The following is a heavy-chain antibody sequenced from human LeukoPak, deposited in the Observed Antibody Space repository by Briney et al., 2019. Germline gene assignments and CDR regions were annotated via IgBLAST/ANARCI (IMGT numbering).Heavy chain of an antibody. V-gene: IGHV4-4*09. CDR2: IYTSGST. CDR3: ARHGRGAAPGTVSYYYYMDV. D-gene: IGHD6-13*01. CDR1: GGSISSYY. J-gene: IGHJ6*03. Sequence: SETLSLTCTVSGGSISSYYWSWIRQPPGKGLEWIGYIYTSGSTNYNPSLKSRVTISVDTSKNQFSLKLSSVTAADTAVYYCARHGRGAAPGTVSYYYYMDVWGKGTTVTVSS.